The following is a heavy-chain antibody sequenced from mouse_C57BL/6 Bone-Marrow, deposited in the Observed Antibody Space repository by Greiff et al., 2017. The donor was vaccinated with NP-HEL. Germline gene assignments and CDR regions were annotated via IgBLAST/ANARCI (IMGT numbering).Heavy chain of an antibody. V-gene: IGHV1-69*01. D-gene: IGHD2-3*01. CDR3: AREGLLPYYYAMDY. CDR2: IDPSDSYT. J-gene: IGHJ4*01. Sequence: VQLQQPGAELVMPGASVKLSCKASGYTFTSYWMHWVKQRPGHGLEWIGEIDPSDSYTNYNQKFKGKSTLTVDKSSSTAYMQLSSLTSEDSAVYYCAREGLLPYYYAMDYWGQGTSVTVSS. CDR1: GYTFTSYW.